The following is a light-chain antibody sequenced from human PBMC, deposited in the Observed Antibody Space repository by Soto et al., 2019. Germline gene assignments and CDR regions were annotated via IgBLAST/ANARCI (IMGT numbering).Light chain of an antibody. CDR3: QQSFSTPYT. Sequence: DIQMTQSPPSLSASVGDRVTITCRARQSISTSLRWYQQKPGKAPDLLIYIASTLHGGVPSRFNGSGSGTDFTLSITNLQPEDFATYHCQQSFSTPYTFGQGTKVEIK. CDR2: IAS. J-gene: IGKJ2*01. V-gene: IGKV1-39*01. CDR1: QSISTS.